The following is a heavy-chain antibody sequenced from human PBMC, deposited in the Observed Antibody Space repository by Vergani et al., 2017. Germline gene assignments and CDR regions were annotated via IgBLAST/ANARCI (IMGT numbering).Heavy chain of an antibody. CDR3: ESLVGDSYNLSMRDFDY. J-gene: IGHJ4*02. V-gene: IGHV4-39*01. CDR1: GGSISSSYYH. CDR2: IYYSGST. D-gene: IGHD5-24*01. Sequence: QVQLQESGPGLEKPSETLSLTCTVSGGSISSSYYHWGWIRPPPGTGLEWIGSIYYSGSTYYNPSLKSRVTISVDTSKNQFSLKLCSGTAADTAVYYCESLVGDSYNLSMRDFDYWGQGTLVTVSS.